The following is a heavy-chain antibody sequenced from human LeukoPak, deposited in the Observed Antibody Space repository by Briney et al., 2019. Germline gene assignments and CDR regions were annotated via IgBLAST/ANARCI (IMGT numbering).Heavy chain of an antibody. CDR1: GGSISSYY. V-gene: IGHV4-34*01. J-gene: IGHJ4*02. CDR3: ARGADFGGGIRRNLFDY. Sequence: ASETLSLTCTVSGGSISSYYWSWIRQPPGKGLEWIGEINHSGSTNYNPSLKSRVTISVDTSKNQFSLKLGSVTAADAAVYYCARGADFGGGIRRNLFDYWGQGTLVTVSS. D-gene: IGHD1-20*01. CDR2: INHSGST.